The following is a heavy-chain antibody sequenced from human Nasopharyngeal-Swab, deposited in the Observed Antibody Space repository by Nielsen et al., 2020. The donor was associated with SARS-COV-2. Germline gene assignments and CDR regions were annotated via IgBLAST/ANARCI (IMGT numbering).Heavy chain of an antibody. Sequence: PRAGLEWMGRIDPSDSYTNYSPSFQGHVTISADKSISTAYLQWSSLKASGTAMYYCARQAAVAPYGWFDPWGQGTLVTVSS. J-gene: IGHJ5*02. V-gene: IGHV5-10-1*01. D-gene: IGHD6-13*01. CDR3: ARQAAVAPYGWFDP. CDR2: IDPSDSYT.